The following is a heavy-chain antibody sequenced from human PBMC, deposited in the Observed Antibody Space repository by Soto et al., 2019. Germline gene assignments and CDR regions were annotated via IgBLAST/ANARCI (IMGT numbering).Heavy chain of an antibody. D-gene: IGHD6-6*01. V-gene: IGHV4-31*03. J-gene: IGHJ6*02. CDR1: SDSMNSGGYY. Sequence: SETLSLTCSVSSDSMNSGGYYWSWIRQHPGKGLEWIGYIYSNGDTYYDPSLKSRVTISVDTSKNQFSLNLTSVTAADTAVYYCARRGGSSSGYYYYAMDVWGQGTTVTVSS. CDR3: ARRGGSSSGYYYYAMDV. CDR2: IYSNGDT.